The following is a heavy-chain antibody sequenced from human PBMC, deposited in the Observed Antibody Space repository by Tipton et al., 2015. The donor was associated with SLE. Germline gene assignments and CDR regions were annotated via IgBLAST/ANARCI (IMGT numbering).Heavy chain of an antibody. D-gene: IGHD3-16*01. CDR2: TYITGNT. J-gene: IGHJ3*02. CDR3: VRDGAGDLGAFDI. Sequence: GLVKPSETLSLTCSVSGGSISTNYWIWIRQPPGKGLEWIGSTYITGNTHYNPSLETRVTITIDRSKKQVSLNLYSVTAADTAVYYCVRDGAGDLGAFDIWGQGKLVTVS. CDR1: GGSISTNY. V-gene: IGHV4-59*12.